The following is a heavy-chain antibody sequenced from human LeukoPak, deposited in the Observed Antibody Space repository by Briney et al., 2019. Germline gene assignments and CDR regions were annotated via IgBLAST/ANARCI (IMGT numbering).Heavy chain of an antibody. CDR2: VSGSGAGT. V-gene: IGHV3-23*01. Sequence: PGGSLRLSCAASGLTFNTYAMSWVRQAPGKGLQWASTVSGSGAGTFYGDSVKGRFTISRDNSNNTLFLQMNSLSADDTAVYFCAKGPRAGLRYWYFDLWGRGSLVTVSS. CDR1: GLTFNTYA. D-gene: IGHD2-21*02. J-gene: IGHJ2*01. CDR3: AKGPRAGLRYWYFDL.